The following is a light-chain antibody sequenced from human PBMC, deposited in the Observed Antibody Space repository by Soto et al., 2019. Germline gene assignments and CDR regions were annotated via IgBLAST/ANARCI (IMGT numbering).Light chain of an antibody. CDR2: DAS. V-gene: IGKV3-11*01. CDR3: QQRRNWPRT. CDR1: QSVSNS. Sequence: EIVLTQSPATLSLSPGERATLSCRASQSVSNSLTWFQQKPGQAPRLLIYDASNRATDIPARFSGSGAGTDFTLHISSLEPEDFAVLFCQQRRNWPRTFGQGTKLEIK. J-gene: IGKJ2*01.